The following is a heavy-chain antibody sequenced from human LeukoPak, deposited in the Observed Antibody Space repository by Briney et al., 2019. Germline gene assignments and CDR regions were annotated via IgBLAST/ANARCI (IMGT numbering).Heavy chain of an antibody. J-gene: IGHJ4*02. V-gene: IGHV4-34*01. D-gene: IGHD2-2*01. CDR2: IYHNGST. Sequence: SETLSLTCAVYGGSFSGYYWSWIRQPPGKGLEWIGSIYHNGSTYYNPSLKSRVTISVDTSKNQFSLKLSSVTAADTAVYYCARKDCSSTSCSFDYWGQGTLVTVSS. CDR3: ARKDCSSTSCSFDY. CDR1: GGSFSGYY.